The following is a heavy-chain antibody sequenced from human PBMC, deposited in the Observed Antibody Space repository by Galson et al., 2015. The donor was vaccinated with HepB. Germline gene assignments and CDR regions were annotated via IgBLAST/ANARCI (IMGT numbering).Heavy chain of an antibody. CDR3: ATTMRSVE. D-gene: IGHD1-1*01. J-gene: IGHJ4*02. V-gene: IGHV3-48*02. CDR2: ISSTSSAI. Sequence: SLRLSCAASGFTFSSNSMNWVRQAPGKGLEWVSFISSTSSAIYYADSVKGRFTISRDNAKNSLYLQMNSLRDEDTAVYYCATTMRSVEWGQGTLVIVSS. CDR1: GFTFSSNS.